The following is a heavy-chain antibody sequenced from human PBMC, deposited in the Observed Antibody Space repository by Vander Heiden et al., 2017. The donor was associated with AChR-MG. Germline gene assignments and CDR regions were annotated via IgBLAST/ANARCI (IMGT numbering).Heavy chain of an antibody. CDR3: ARDYQPFELEPYAFDY. J-gene: IGHJ4*02. D-gene: IGHD1-1*01. CDR2: ISYDGSNK. V-gene: IGHV3-30-3*01. CDR1: GFTFSSYA. Sequence: QVQLVESGGGVVQPGRSLRLSCAASGFTFSSYAMHWVRQAPGKGLEWVAVISYDGSNKYYADSVKGRFTISRDNSKNTLYLQMNSLRAEDTAVYYCARDYQPFELEPYAFDYWGQGTLVTVSS.